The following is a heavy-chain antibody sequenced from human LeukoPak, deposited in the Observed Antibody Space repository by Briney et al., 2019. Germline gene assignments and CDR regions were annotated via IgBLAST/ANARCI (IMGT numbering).Heavy chain of an antibody. J-gene: IGHJ5*02. CDR1: GFTFSSYW. V-gene: IGHV3-7*01. Sequence: QSGGSLRLSCAASGFTFSSYWMSWVRQAPGKGLEWVANIKQDGSEKYYVDSVKGRFTISRDNAKNSLYLQMNSLRAEDTAVYYCARESDLYCSGGSCYTGTGHNWFDPWGQGTLVTVSS. D-gene: IGHD2-15*01. CDR2: IKQDGSEK. CDR3: ARESDLYCSGGSCYTGTGHNWFDP.